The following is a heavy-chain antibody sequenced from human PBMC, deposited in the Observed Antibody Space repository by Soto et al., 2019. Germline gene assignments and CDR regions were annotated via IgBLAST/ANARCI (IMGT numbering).Heavy chain of an antibody. V-gene: IGHV3-23*01. CDR1: GFTFSSYA. D-gene: IGHD6-13*01. J-gene: IGHJ6*03. Sequence: GSLRLSCAASGFTFSSYAMSWVRQAPGKGLEWVSAISGSGGSTYYADSVKGRFTISRDNSKNTLYLQMNSLRAEDTAVYYCAKDNRQQLVLYYYYYMDVWGKGTTVTVSS. CDR2: ISGSGGST. CDR3: AKDNRQQLVLYYYYYMDV.